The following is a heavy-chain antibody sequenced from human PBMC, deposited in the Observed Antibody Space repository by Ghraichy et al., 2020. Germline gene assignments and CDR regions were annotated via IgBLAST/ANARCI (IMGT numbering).Heavy chain of an antibody. CDR3: AKDRTSSTITFSYGLDV. CDR1: GFTFDDYA. J-gene: IGHJ6*02. V-gene: IGHV3-9*01. CDR2: ISWNSGRI. Sequence: SCAVSGFTFDDYAMHWVRQAPGKGLEWVSGISWNSGRIGYADSVKGRFTISRDNAKNSLYLQMNSLRAEDTALYYCAKDRTSSTITFSYGLDVWGQGTTVTVSS. D-gene: IGHD5-12*01.